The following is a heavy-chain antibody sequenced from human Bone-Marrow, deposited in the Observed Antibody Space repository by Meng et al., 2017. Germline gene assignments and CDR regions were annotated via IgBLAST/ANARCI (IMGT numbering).Heavy chain of an antibody. V-gene: IGHV3-33*01. Sequence: GESLKISCAASGFTFSSYGMHWVRQAPGKGLEWVAVIWYDGSNKYYADSVKGRFTISRDNSKNTLYLQMNSLRAEDTAVYYCARDGPHYDYVWGSYAISYYFDYWGQGTLVTVSS. D-gene: IGHD3-16*01. J-gene: IGHJ4*02. CDR3: ARDGPHYDYVWGSYAISYYFDY. CDR2: IWYDGSNK. CDR1: GFTFSSYG.